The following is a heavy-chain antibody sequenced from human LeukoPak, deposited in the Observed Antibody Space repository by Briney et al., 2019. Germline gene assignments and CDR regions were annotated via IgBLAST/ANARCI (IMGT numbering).Heavy chain of an antibody. V-gene: IGHV4-30-4*01. D-gene: IGHD3-22*01. CDR3: AREGSGYHTYYFDY. Sequence: PSQTLSLTCTVSGGSISSGDYYWSWIRQPPGKGLEWIGYIYYSGSTYYNPSLKSRVTISVDTSKNQFSLKLSSVTAADTAVYYCAREGSGYHTYYFDYWGQGTLATVSS. J-gene: IGHJ4*02. CDR2: IYYSGST. CDR1: GGSISSGDYY.